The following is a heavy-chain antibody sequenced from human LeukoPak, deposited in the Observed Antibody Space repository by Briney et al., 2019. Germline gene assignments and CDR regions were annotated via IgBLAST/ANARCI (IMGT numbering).Heavy chain of an antibody. D-gene: IGHD2-2*01. Sequence: PGGSLRLSCAASGFTFITYWMHWVRQAPGKGLVWVSRINSDGSSTSYADSVKGRFTISRDNAKNTLYLQMNSLRAEDTAVYYCARDHRYCSSTSCYLYYFDYWGQGTLVTVSS. V-gene: IGHV3-74*01. CDR1: GFTFITYW. CDR3: ARDHRYCSSTSCYLYYFDY. J-gene: IGHJ4*02. CDR2: INSDGSST.